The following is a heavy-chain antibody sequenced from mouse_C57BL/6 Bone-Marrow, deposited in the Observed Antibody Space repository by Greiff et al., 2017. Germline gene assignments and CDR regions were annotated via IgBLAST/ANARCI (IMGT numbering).Heavy chain of an antibody. Sequence: VKLQESGAELMKPGASVKLSCKATGYTFTGYWIEWVKQRPGHGLEWIGEILPGSGSTNYNEKFKGKATFTADTSSNTAYMQLSSLTTEDSAIYYCARYLYYYGSSYGYYAMDYWGQGTSVTVSS. D-gene: IGHD1-1*01. CDR2: ILPGSGST. CDR1: GYTFTGYW. J-gene: IGHJ4*01. V-gene: IGHV1-9*01. CDR3: ARYLYYYGSSYGYYAMDY.